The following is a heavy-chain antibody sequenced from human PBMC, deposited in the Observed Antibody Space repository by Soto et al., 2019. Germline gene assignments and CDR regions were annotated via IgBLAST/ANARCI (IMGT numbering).Heavy chain of an antibody. D-gene: IGHD2-15*01. CDR2: IIPIHGIA. V-gene: IGHV1-69*02. J-gene: IGHJ1*01. CDR3: ASLAVVTPEYFQH. Sequence: ASVKVSCKATGGTFSSYTISWVRQAPGQGLEWMGRIIPIHGIANYAQKFQGRVTITADKSTSTAYMELSSLRSEDTAVYYCASLAVVTPEYFQHWGQGTLVTVSS. CDR1: GGTFSSYT.